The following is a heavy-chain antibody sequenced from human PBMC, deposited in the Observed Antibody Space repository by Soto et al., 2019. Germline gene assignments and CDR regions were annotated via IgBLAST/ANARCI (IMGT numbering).Heavy chain of an antibody. CDR1: GGTFSSYT. V-gene: IGHV1-69*02. D-gene: IGHD6-19*01. J-gene: IGHJ2*01. Sequence: SVKVSCKASGGTFSSYTISWVRQAPGQGLEWMGRIIPILGIANYAQKFQGRVTITADKSTSTAYMELSSLRSEDTAVYYCARGGIAVAGNWYFDLWGRGTLVTVSS. CDR2: IIPILGIA. CDR3: ARGGIAVAGNWYFDL.